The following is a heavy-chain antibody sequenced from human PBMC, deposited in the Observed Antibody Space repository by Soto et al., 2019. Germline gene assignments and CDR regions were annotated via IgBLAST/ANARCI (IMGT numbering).Heavy chain of an antibody. CDR2: IYWNDDK. V-gene: IGHV2-5*01. D-gene: IGHD6-13*01. J-gene: IGHJ1*01. Sequence: ESGPTLVNPTQALTLTCTFSGFSLSTSGVGVGWIRQPPGKALEWLALIYWNDDKRYSPSLKSRLTITKDTSKNQVVLTMTNMDPVDTATYYCPHRRLSSSWNLYGYFQHWGQGTLVTVSS. CDR1: GFSLSTSGVG. CDR3: PHRRLSSSWNLYGYFQH.